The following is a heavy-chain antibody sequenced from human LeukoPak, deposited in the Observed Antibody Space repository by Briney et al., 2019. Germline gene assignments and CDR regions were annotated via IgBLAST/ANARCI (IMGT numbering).Heavy chain of an antibody. D-gene: IGHD3-9*01. CDR1: GFTFSSYS. V-gene: IGHV3-21*01. J-gene: IGHJ4*02. CDR3: ARDEVRYFDY. Sequence: GGSLRLSCAASGFTFSSYSMNWVRQAPGKGLEWVSSISSGSSYIYYADSVKGRFTISRDNAKNSLYLQMNSLRAEDTAVYYCARDEVRYFDYWGQGTLVTVSS. CDR2: ISSGSSYI.